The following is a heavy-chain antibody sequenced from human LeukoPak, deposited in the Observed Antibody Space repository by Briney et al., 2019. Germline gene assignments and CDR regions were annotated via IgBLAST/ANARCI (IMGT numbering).Heavy chain of an antibody. D-gene: IGHD1-26*01. J-gene: IGHJ6*03. CDR1: GGSISSYY. CDR2: IYYSGST. CDR3: ARGQVSGSYYNIGSDYYYYYMDV. Sequence: SETLSLTCTVFGGSISSYYWSWIRQPPGKGLEWIGCIYYSGSTNYNPSLKSRVTISVDTSKNQFSLKLSSVTAADTAVYYCARGQVSGSYYNIGSDYYYYYMDVWGKGTTVTVSS. V-gene: IGHV4-59*12.